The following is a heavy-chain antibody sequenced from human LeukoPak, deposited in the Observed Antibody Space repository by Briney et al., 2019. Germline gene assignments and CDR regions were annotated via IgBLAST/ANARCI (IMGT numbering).Heavy chain of an antibody. J-gene: IGHJ5*01. D-gene: IGHD3-10*01. CDR2: AHVSGSA. Sequence: SSETLSLTCSVSGGFINDHFWSWVRQPPGKGLEWIGYAHVSGSANSIPSLKSRVIISVDTSRNQFSLGLTSVTASDTAVYYCARDSKEYDSGSYEDHFDSWGPGTLVTVSS. CDR1: GGFINDHF. CDR3: ARDSKEYDSGSYEDHFDS. V-gene: IGHV4-59*11.